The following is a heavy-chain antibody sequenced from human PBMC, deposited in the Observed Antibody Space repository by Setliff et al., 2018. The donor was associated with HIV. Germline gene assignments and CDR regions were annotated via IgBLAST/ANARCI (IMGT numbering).Heavy chain of an antibody. CDR1: GDSIGSSSW. Sequence: PSETLSLTCAVSGDSIGSSSWWSWVRQAPGKGLEWIGEIYHGGTTKYNPSLKSRVTMSVDRPNNHFSLRLTSVTAADTAVYFCARHGRYCSAYGCVYGFDIWGQGTTVTVSS. V-gene: IGHV4-4*02. J-gene: IGHJ3*02. CDR2: IYHGGTT. D-gene: IGHD2-15*01. CDR3: ARHGRYCSAYGCVYGFDI.